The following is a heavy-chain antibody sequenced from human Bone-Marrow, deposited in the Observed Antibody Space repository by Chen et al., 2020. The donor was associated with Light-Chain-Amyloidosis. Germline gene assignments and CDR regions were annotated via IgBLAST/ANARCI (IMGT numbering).Heavy chain of an antibody. V-gene: IGHV3-30-3*01. J-gene: IGHJ4*02. CDR3: ARDTSYYYDSSGYPDY. CDR2: ISYDGSNK. CDR1: GFTFSSHT. D-gene: IGHD3-22*01. Sequence: QAQLVESGGGLVQPGRSLRLACAASGFTFSSHTMHWVRQAPGKGLEWVAVISYDGSNKYYADSVKGRFTISRDNSKNTLYLQMNSLRAEDTAVYYCARDTSYYYDSSGYPDYWGQGTLVTVSS.